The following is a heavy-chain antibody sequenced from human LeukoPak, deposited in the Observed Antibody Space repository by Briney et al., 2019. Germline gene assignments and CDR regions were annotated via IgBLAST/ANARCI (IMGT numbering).Heavy chain of an antibody. J-gene: IGHJ4*02. CDR2: IIAYNGNT. Sequence: GWIIAYNGNTNYAQKLQGRVTMTTDTSTSTAYMELRSLRSDDTAVYYCARDGCSSTSCYDSWGQGALVTVSS. CDR3: ARDGCSSTSCYDS. D-gene: IGHD2-2*01. V-gene: IGHV1-18*01.